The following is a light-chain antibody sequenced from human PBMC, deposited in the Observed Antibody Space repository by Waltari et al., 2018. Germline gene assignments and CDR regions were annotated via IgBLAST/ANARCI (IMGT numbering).Light chain of an antibody. CDR3: FSYAGSRNWV. CDR2: EVT. J-gene: IGLJ3*02. CDR1: NSDFGSYNL. Sequence: QSALTQAASVSGSPGQSIPISCTGTNSDFGSYNLVSWYQQNPGEAPKLMIFEVTKRPSGVSNRFSGSKSGNTASLTISGLQAEDEAHYYCFSYAGSRNWVFGGGTKLTVL. V-gene: IGLV2-23*02.